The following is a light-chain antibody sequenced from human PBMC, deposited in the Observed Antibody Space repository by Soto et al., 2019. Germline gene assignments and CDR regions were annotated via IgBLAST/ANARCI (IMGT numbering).Light chain of an antibody. CDR1: SSDVGSYNF. V-gene: IGLV2-23*02. CDR2: EVT. CDR3: CADAGSSTYV. J-gene: IGLJ1*01. Sequence: QSALTQPASVSGSPGQSITISCTRTSSDVGSYNFVSWYQQHPGKAPKVMIYEVTKRPSGVSSRFSGSKSGNTASLTISGLQADDEADYYCCADAGSSTYVFGTGTK.